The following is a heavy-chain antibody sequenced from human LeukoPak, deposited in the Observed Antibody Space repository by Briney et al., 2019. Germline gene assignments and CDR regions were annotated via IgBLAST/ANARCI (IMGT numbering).Heavy chain of an antibody. J-gene: IGHJ5*02. V-gene: IGHV3-23*01. Sequence: GGSLRLSCAASGFTFSSYAMSWVRQAPGKGLEWVSTITGSGGGTYYADSVKGRFSISRDNSKNTVFLQMSSLRAEDTAIYYCARDGPPRSPTSGWFDPWGQGTLVTVSS. CDR3: ARDGPPRSPTSGWFDP. CDR1: GFTFSSYA. CDR2: ITGSGGGT. D-gene: IGHD2-15*01.